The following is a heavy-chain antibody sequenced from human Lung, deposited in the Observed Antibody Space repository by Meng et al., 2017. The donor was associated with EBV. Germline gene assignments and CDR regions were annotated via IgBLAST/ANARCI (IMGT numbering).Heavy chain of an antibody. V-gene: IGHV4-30-4*01. D-gene: IGHD2-15*01. CDR2: IYYSGST. CDR1: GGTSSSGDYY. J-gene: IGHJ4*02. CDR3: AREWCSGGSCYPDY. Sequence: HRQESGLGLLKPSQHWSLTCTVSGGTSSSGDYYWSWIRQPPGKGLEWIGYIYYSGSTYYNPSLKSRVTISVDTSKNQFSLKLSSVTAADTAVYYCAREWCSGGSCYPDYWGQGTLVTVSS.